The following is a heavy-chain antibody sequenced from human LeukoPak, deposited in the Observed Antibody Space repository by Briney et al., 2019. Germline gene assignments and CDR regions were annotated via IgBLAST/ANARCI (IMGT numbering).Heavy chain of an antibody. V-gene: IGHV3-43D*03. CDR3: AKGGYCSSTSCSKIVYYYYMDV. J-gene: IGHJ6*03. CDR1: GFTFDDYA. Sequence: PGGSLRLSCAASGFTFDDYAMHWVRQAPGKGLEWVSLISWDGGSTYYADSVKGRFTISRGNSKNSLYLQMNSLRAEDTALYYCAKGGYCSSTSCSKIVYYYYMDVWGKGTTVTVSS. CDR2: ISWDGGST. D-gene: IGHD2-2*03.